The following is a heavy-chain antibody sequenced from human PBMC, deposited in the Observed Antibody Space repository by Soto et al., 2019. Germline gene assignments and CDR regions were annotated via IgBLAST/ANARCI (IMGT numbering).Heavy chain of an antibody. CDR1: GGSISSYY. J-gene: IGHJ2*01. D-gene: IGHD2-15*01. CDR3: ARIPYCSGGTCYSGWYFDL. V-gene: IGHV4-59*01. CDR2: IYYSGST. Sequence: SETLSLTCTVSGGSISSYYWSWIRQPPGKGLEWIGYIYYSGSTNYNPSLKSRVTISVDTSKNQFSLKLSSVTAADTAVYYCARIPYCSGGTCYSGWYFDLWGRGTLVTVPQ.